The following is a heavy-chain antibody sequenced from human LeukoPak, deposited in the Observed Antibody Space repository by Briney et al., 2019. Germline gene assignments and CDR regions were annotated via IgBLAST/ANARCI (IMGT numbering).Heavy chain of an antibody. Sequence: SETLSLTCTVSGGSISSGSYYWSWIRQPAGKGLEWIGRIYTSGSTNYNPSLKSRVTISVDTSKNQFSLKLSSVTAADTAVYYCARSKRWGEYEYYFDYWGQGTLVTVSS. CDR2: IYTSGST. CDR1: GGSISSGSYY. V-gene: IGHV4-61*02. CDR3: ARSKRWGEYEYYFDY. D-gene: IGHD3-16*01. J-gene: IGHJ4*02.